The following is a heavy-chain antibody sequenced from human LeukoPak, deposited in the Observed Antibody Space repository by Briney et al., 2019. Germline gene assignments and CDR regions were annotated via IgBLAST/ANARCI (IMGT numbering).Heavy chain of an antibody. CDR1: GYTFTSYG. V-gene: IGHV1-18*01. J-gene: IGHJ5*02. Sequence: GASVTVSCKASGYTFTSYGISWVRQAPGQGLEWMGWISAYNGNTNYAQKLQGRVTMTTDTTTSTAYMELRSLRSDDTAVYYCARVEGRLWFGEPWFDPWGQGTLVTVSS. D-gene: IGHD3-10*01. CDR2: ISAYNGNT. CDR3: ARVEGRLWFGEPWFDP.